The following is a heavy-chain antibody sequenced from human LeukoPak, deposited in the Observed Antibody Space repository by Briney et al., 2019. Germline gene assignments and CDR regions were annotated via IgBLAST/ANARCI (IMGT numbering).Heavy chain of an antibody. D-gene: IGHD2-2*01. V-gene: IGHV3-23*01. CDR2: ISGSGGST. J-gene: IGHJ5*02. CDR1: GFTFSNYW. CDR3: AKVLVPGNRFDP. Sequence: GGSLRLSCAASGFTFSNYWVSWVRQAPGKGLEWVSAISGSGGSTYYADSVKGRFTISRDNSKNTLYLQMNSLRAEDTAVYYCAKVLVPGNRFDPWGQGTLVTVSS.